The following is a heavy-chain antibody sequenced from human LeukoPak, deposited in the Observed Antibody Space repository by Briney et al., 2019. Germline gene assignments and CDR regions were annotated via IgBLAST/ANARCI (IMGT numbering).Heavy chain of an antibody. CDR2: INHSGST. Sequence: SETLSLTCAVYGGSFSGYYWSWIRQPPGKGLEWIGEINHSGSTNYNPSLKSRVTISVDTSKNQFSLKLSSVTAADTAVYYCAREGLYYGSGSYYKRSYYYGMDVWGQGTTVTVSS. J-gene: IGHJ6*02. CDR1: GGSFSGYY. D-gene: IGHD3-10*01. CDR3: AREGLYYGSGSYYKRSYYYGMDV. V-gene: IGHV4-34*01.